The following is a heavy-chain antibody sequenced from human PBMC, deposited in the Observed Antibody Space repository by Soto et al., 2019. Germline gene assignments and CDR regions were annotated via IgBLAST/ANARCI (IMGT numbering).Heavy chain of an antibody. CDR3: AKAESSSWHWYFGL. J-gene: IGHJ2*01. D-gene: IGHD6-13*01. V-gene: IGHV3-23*01. Sequence: EVQLLESGGGLVQPGGSLRLSCAASGFTFSSYAMSWVRQAPGKGLEWVSAISGSGGSTYYADSVKGRFTITRDNSKNTLYLQMNGLRAEDTAVYYCAKAESSSWHWYFGLWGRGTLVTVSA. CDR2: ISGSGGST. CDR1: GFTFSSYA.